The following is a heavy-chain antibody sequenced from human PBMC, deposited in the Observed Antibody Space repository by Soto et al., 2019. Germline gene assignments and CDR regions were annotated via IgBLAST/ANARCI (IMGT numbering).Heavy chain of an antibody. CDR3: ARQGERDGYNTFDY. CDR1: GGSISSSSYY. V-gene: IGHV4-39*01. D-gene: IGHD5-12*01. Sequence: QLQLQESGPGLVKPSETLSLTCTVSGGSISSSSYYWGWIRQPPGKGLEWIGSIYYSGSTYYNPSLKSRVTISVDTSKNQFSLKLSSVTAADTAVYYCARQGERDGYNTFDYWGQGTLVTVSS. J-gene: IGHJ4*02. CDR2: IYYSGST.